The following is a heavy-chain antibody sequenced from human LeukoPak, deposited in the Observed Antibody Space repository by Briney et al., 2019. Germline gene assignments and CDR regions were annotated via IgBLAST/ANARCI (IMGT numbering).Heavy chain of an antibody. J-gene: IGHJ4*02. Sequence: GGSLRLSCAASGFTFIDHYMSWIRQAPGKGLEWVSYIRSGDSSIYYADSVKGRFTISRDNAKNSLYLQMSSLRAEDTAVYYCARGHYGLDYWGQETLVTVSS. V-gene: IGHV3-11*01. CDR3: ARGHYGLDY. CDR1: GFTFIDHY. D-gene: IGHD4-17*01. CDR2: IRSGDSSI.